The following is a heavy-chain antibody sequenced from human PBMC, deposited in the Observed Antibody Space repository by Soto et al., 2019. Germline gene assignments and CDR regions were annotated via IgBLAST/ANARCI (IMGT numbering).Heavy chain of an antibody. CDR1: GFTFSSYA. Sequence: GGSLRLSCAASGFTFSSYAMSWVRQAPGKGLEWVSAISGSGGSTYYADSVKGRFTISRDNSKNTLYLQMNSLRAEDTAVYYCAKVKGYCSSTSCHLNWFDPWGQGTLVTVSS. CDR3: AKVKGYCSSTSCHLNWFDP. V-gene: IGHV3-23*01. D-gene: IGHD2-2*01. J-gene: IGHJ5*02. CDR2: ISGSGGST.